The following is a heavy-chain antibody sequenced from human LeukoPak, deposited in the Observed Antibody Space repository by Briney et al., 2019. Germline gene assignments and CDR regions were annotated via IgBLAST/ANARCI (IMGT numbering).Heavy chain of an antibody. CDR1: GFTFSTYG. CDR3: VGELLTAAGTIGAFDI. CDR2: FWPNGSNK. Sequence: GRSLRLSCAASGFTFSTYGMHWVRQAPGKGLEWVAVFWPNGSNKYHADSVKGRFTISRDNSKSTLFLQMSSLAAEDTAVYYCVGELLTAAGTIGAFDIWGRGTMVTVSS. D-gene: IGHD6-13*01. V-gene: IGHV3-33*01. J-gene: IGHJ3*02.